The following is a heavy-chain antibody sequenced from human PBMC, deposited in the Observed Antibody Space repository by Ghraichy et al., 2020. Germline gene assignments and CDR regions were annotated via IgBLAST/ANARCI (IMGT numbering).Heavy chain of an antibody. CDR1: GGSFSGYY. J-gene: IGHJ6*02. V-gene: IGHV4-34*01. CDR3: VSREGDGDYYYYGMDV. CDR2: INHSGST. Sequence: SETLSLTCAVYGGSFSGYYWSWIRQPPGKGLEWIGEINHSGSTNYNPSLKSRVTISVDTSKNQFSLKLSSVTAADTAVYYCVSREGDGDYYYYGMDVWGQGTTVTVSS. D-gene: IGHD5-24*01.